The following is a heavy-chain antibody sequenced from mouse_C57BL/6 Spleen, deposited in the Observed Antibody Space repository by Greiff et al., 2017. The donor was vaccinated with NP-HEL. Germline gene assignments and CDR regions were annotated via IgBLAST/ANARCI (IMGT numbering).Heavy chain of an antibody. V-gene: IGHV1-52*01. D-gene: IGHD4-1*01. Sequence: QVQLQQPGAELVRPGSSVKLSCKASGYTFTSYWMHWVKQRPIQGLEWIGNIDPSDSETHYNQKFKDKATLTVDKSSSTAYMQLSSLTSEDSAVYYCARRLGRYYFDYWGQGTTLTVSS. J-gene: IGHJ2*01. CDR3: ARRLGRYYFDY. CDR1: GYTFTSYW. CDR2: IDPSDSET.